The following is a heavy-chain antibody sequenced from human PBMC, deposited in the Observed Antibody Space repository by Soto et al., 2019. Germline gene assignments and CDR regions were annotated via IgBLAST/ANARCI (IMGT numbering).Heavy chain of an antibody. V-gene: IGHV3-33*01. CDR3: ARDFDGDYVDPYFQH. CDR1: GFTFSSYG. Sequence: QVQLVESGGGVVQPGRSLRLSCAASGFTFSSYGMHWVRQAPGKGLEWVAVIWYDGSNKYYADSVKGRFTISRDNSKNTLYLQMNSLRAEDTAVYYCARDFDGDYVDPYFQHWGQGTLVTVSS. J-gene: IGHJ1*01. D-gene: IGHD4-17*01. CDR2: IWYDGSNK.